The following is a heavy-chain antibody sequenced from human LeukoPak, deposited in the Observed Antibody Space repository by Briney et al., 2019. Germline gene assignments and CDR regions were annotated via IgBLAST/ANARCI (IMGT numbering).Heavy chain of an antibody. V-gene: IGHV3-30*03. Sequence: GRSLRLSCAASGFTFSSYGMRWVRQAPGKGLEWVAVISYDGSNKYYADSVKGRFIISRDNSKNTLYLQMNSLRAEDTAVYYCARAGTFWCLDYWGQGTLVTVSS. D-gene: IGHD6-13*01. CDR1: GFTFSSYG. CDR3: ARAGTFWCLDY. J-gene: IGHJ4*02. CDR2: ISYDGSNK.